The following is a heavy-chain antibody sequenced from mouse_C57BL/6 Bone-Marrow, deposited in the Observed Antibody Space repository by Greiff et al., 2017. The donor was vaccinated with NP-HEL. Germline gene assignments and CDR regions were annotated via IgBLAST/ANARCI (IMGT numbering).Heavy chain of an antibody. Sequence: QVQLQQPGAELVMPGASVKLSCKASGYTFTSYWMHWVKQRPGQGLEWIGEIDPSDSYTNYNQKFKGKSTLTVDKSSSTAYMQLSSLTSEDSAVYYCAREHYGSSFFAYWGQGTLVTVSA. CDR2: IDPSDSYT. CDR3: AREHYGSSFFAY. D-gene: IGHD1-1*01. CDR1: GYTFTSYW. V-gene: IGHV1-69*01. J-gene: IGHJ3*01.